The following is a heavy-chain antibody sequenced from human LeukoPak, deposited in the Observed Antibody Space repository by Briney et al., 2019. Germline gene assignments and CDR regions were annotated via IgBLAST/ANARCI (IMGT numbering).Heavy chain of an antibody. D-gene: IGHD4/OR15-4a*01. V-gene: IGHV1-18*01. CDR2: ISAHNGNT. CDR3: ARAPELYGSNNRDFDY. CDR1: GYTFTSYG. Sequence: VASVKVSCKASGYTFTSYGISWVRQAPGQGLEWMGWISAHNGNTNYAQKLQGRVTMTTDTSTSTAYMELRSLRSDDTAVYYCARAPELYGSNNRDFDYWGQGTLVTVSS. J-gene: IGHJ4*02.